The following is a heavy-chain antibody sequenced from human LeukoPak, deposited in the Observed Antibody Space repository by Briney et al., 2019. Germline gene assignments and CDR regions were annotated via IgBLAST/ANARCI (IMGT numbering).Heavy chain of an antibody. Sequence: GGSLKLSCAASGFTFSGSAIHWVRQASGKGLEWVGRIRGKANSYATAYIASVKGRFTISRDNSKNTLYLQMSSLRAEDTAVYYCVGDQVDDTGYLRWGQGTRVTVSA. J-gene: IGHJ4*02. D-gene: IGHD3-9*01. V-gene: IGHV3-73*01. CDR3: VGDQVDDTGYLR. CDR1: GFTFSGSA. CDR2: IRGKANSYAT.